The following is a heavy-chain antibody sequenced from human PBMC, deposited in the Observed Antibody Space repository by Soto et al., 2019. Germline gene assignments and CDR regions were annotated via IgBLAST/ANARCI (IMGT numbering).Heavy chain of an antibody. D-gene: IGHD2-21*01. CDR3: AHAYGGTSWPTDACDV. V-gene: IGHV2-5*02. J-gene: IGHJ3*01. CDR1: GFSFSADGVA. Sequence: QITLKESGPTVVKPTQTLTLTCIFSGFSFSADGVAVGWIRQPPGKALEWLALIFWDDDPRYSPSLKSRLTLPTXTXKXXVILTSTTTDPVHTGTYYCAHAYGGTSWPTDACDVGGQGTVVTVSS. CDR2: IFWDDDP.